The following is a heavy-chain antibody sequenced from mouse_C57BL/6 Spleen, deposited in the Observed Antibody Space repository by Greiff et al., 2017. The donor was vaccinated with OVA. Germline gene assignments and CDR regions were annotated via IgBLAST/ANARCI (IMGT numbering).Heavy chain of an antibody. J-gene: IGHJ4*01. Sequence: QVQLKQSGAELVRPGTSVKVSCKASGYAFTNYLIEWVKQRPGQGLEWIGVINPGSGGTNYNEKFKGKATLTADKSSSTAYMQLSSLTSEDSAVYFCARSPLYYYAMDYWGQGTSVTVSS. CDR1: GYAFTNYL. V-gene: IGHV1-54*01. CDR3: ARSPLYYYAMDY. CDR2: INPGSGGT.